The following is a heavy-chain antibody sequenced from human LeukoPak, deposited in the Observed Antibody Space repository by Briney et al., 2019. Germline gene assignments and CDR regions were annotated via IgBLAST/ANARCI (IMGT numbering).Heavy chain of an antibody. CDR2: ISAYNGNT. D-gene: IGHD4-17*01. J-gene: IGHJ3*02. Sequence: GASVKLSCKASGYTFTSYGISWVRDAPGQGLEWMGWISAYNGNTNYAQKLQGRVTMTTDTSTSTAYMELRSLRSDDTAVYYCASSLDDYGDDAFDIWGQGTMVTVSS. CDR1: GYTFTSYG. V-gene: IGHV1-18*01. CDR3: ASSLDDYGDDAFDI.